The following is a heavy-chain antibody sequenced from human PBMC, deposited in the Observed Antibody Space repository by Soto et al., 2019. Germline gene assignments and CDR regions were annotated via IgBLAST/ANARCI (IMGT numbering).Heavy chain of an antibody. J-gene: IGHJ2*01. CDR2: IYYSGST. CDR1: GGSISSGDYY. CDR3: AGVAGTFYWYFDL. Sequence: QVQLQESGPGLVKPSQTLSLTCTVSGGSISSGDYYWSWIRQPPGKGMEWIGYIYYSGSTYYNPSLKSRVTISVHTSQNQFSLKLSSVTAADTAVYYCAGVAGTFYWYFDLWGRGTLVTVSS. V-gene: IGHV4-30-4*01. D-gene: IGHD3-10*01.